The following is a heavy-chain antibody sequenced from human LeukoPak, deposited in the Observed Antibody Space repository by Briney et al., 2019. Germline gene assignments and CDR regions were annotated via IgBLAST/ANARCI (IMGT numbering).Heavy chain of an antibody. CDR3: AKDGRTGTTTHYYYMDV. CDR1: GFTFSSYG. CDR2: IRYDGSNK. Sequence: PGGSLRLSCAASGFTFSSYGMHWVRQAPGKGLEWVAFIRYDGSNKYYADSVKGRFTISRDNSKNTLYLQMNSLRAEDTAVYYCAKDGRTGTTTHYYYMDVWGKGTTVTVSS. D-gene: IGHD1-7*01. J-gene: IGHJ6*03. V-gene: IGHV3-30*02.